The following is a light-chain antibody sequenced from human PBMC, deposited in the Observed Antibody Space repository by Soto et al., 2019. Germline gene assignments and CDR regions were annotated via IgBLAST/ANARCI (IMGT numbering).Light chain of an antibody. CDR1: QSISSW. Sequence: DIQMTQSPSTLSASVGDRVTITCRASQSISSWLAWYQQKPGKAPKFLSYKTDSGVPSRISGSGSGTEFTLTISSLQPDDFATYYCQQYNSYPLTFGGGTKVEIK. CDR2: KT. CDR3: QQYNSYPLT. V-gene: IGKV1-5*03. J-gene: IGKJ4*01.